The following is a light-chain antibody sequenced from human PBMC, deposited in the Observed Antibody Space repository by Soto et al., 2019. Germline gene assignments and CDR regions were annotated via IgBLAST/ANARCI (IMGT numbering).Light chain of an antibody. J-gene: IGLJ3*02. CDR3: QTWGTGFLV. CDR1: SGHSSYA. Sequence: QPVLTQSPSASASLGASVKLTCTLSSGHSSYAIAWHQQQPGKGPRYLMKLNNDGSHNKGDGIPDRFSGSSSGAERYLTISSLQSEDEADYYCQTWGTGFLVFGGGTKVTVL. V-gene: IGLV4-69*01. CDR2: LNNDGSH.